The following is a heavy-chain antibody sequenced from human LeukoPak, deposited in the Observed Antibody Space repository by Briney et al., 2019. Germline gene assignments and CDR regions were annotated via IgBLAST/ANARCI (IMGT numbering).Heavy chain of an antibody. J-gene: IGHJ5*02. CDR2: IRSKAYGGTT. Sequence: GGSLRLSCTASGFTFGDYAMSWFRQAPGKGLEWVGFIRSKAYGGTTEYAASVKGRFTISRDDSKSIAYLQMNSLKTEDTAVYYCTRGFGVVIIQRFDPWGQETLVTVSS. CDR1: GFTFGDYA. CDR3: TRGFGVVIIQRFDP. V-gene: IGHV3-49*03. D-gene: IGHD3-3*01.